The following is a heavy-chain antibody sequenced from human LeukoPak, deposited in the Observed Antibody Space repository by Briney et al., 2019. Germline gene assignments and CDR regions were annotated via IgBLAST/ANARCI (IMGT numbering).Heavy chain of an antibody. V-gene: IGHV3-23*01. CDR3: AKPKTYSSSCLDY. Sequence: GGSLRLSCAASGFGFGYYDMHWVRQAPGKGLEWVSAISGSGGSTYYADSVKGRFTISRDNSKNTLYLQMNSLRAEDTAVYYCAKPKTYSSSCLDYWGQGTLVTVSS. D-gene: IGHD6-13*01. CDR2: ISGSGGST. CDR1: GFGFGYYD. J-gene: IGHJ4*02.